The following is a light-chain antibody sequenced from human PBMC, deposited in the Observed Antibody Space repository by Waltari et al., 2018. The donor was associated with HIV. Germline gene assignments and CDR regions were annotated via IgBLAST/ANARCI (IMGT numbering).Light chain of an antibody. CDR1: SSDVGGYNY. V-gene: IGLV2-14*01. CDR3: SSYTSSSTLGV. Sequence: QSALTQPASVSGSPGQSITISCTGPSSDVGGYNYVSWYQQHPGKAPKLMIYEVSNRPSGVSNRFAGSKSGNTASLTISGLQAEDEADYYCSSYTSSSTLGVFVGGTKLTVL. J-gene: IGLJ2*01. CDR2: EVS.